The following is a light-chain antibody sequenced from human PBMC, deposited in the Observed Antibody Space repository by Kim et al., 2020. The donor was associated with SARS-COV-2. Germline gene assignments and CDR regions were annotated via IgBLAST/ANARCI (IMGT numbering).Light chain of an antibody. CDR3: ASWDVSLNGWV. V-gene: IGLV1-44*01. Sequence: ELTQPPSASGTPGQRVTISCSGSSSNIGSNTVNWYQQLPGTAPKLLINSNNQGPSGVPDRFSGSKSGTSASLAISWLQSEDEADYYCASWDVSLNGWVFGGGTQLTVL. J-gene: IGLJ3*02. CDR1: SSNIGSNT. CDR2: SNN.